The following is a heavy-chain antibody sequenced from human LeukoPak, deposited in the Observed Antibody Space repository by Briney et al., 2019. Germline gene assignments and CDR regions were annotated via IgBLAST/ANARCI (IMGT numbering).Heavy chain of an antibody. CDR1: GYSVSSGYY. CDR2: MYHSGDT. V-gene: IGHV4-38-2*02. Sequence: SETLSLTCTVSGYSVSSGYYWGWIRQPPGKGLEWIGSMYHSGDTYYNPSLKSRVTISVDTSKNQLSLKLSSVTAADTAVYYCARVGRSGYDYYFDYWGQGTLVTVSS. CDR3: ARVGRSGYDYYFDY. J-gene: IGHJ4*02. D-gene: IGHD5-12*01.